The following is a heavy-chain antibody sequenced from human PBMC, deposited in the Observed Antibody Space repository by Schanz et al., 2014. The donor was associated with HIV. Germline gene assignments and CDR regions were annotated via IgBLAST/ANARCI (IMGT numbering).Heavy chain of an antibody. Sequence: VQLVESGGGLVQPGGSLRLSCAASGITLSDYYMSWIRQAPGKGLEGVSYISRSGRTTYYADSVKGRFNISRDNAKNSLYLQMNSLRGEDTAVYYCASDVDTAMYWGQGTLVTVSS. D-gene: IGHD5-18*01. CDR3: ASDVDTAMY. J-gene: IGHJ4*02. CDR1: GITLSDYY. V-gene: IGHV3-11*01. CDR2: ISRSGRTT.